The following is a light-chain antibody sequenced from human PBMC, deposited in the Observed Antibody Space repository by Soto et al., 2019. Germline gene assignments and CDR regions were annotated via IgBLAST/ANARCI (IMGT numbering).Light chain of an antibody. V-gene: IGLV1-40*01. J-gene: IGLJ3*02. CDR3: QSYDSSLRGSV. CDR2: NNN. CDR1: SSNIGAHYD. Sequence: QSVLTQPPSVSGAPGQRVTISCTGSSSNIGAHYDVHWYQQLPGTAPKLLIYNNNNRPSGVPDRFSGSKSGTSASLAITGLQAEDEADYYCQSYDSSLRGSVFGGGTQLTVL.